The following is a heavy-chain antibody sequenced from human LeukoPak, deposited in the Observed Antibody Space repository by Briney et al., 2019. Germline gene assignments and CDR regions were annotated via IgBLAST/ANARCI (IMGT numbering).Heavy chain of an antibody. CDR3: TTRQNYYDSSGYYSSLYYFDY. J-gene: IGHJ4*02. V-gene: IGHV3-15*01. Sequence: GGSLRLSCAASGFTFSNAWMSWVRQAPGKGLEWVGRIKSKTDGGTTDYAAPVKGRFTISRDDSKNTLYLQMNSLKTEDTAVYYCTTRQNYYDSSGYYSSLYYFDYRGQGTLVTVSS. D-gene: IGHD3-22*01. CDR1: GFTFSNAW. CDR2: IKSKTDGGTT.